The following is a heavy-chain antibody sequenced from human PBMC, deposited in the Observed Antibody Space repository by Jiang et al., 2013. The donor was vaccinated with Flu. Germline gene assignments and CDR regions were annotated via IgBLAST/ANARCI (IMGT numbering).Heavy chain of an antibody. D-gene: IGHD3-22*01. CDR3: ARAMNYYDSSCPGDY. V-gene: IGHV1-2*02. CDR2: INPNSGGT. CDR1: GYTFTGYY. J-gene: IGHJ4*02. Sequence: GAEVKKPGASVKVSCKASGYTFTGYYMHWARQAPGQGLEWMGWINPNSGGTNYAQKFQGRVTMTRDTSISTAYMELSRLRSDDTAVYYCARAMNYYDSSCPGDYWGQGNPGHRLL.